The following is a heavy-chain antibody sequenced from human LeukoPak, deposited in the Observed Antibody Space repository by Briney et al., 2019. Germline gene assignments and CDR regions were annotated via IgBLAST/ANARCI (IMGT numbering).Heavy chain of an antibody. Sequence: GSLRLSCATSGFTIDGYAMHWVRQTPGKSLEWVTLISADAGRKYYADSVKGRFTISRDNSKNSLFLQMNSLRTEDTALYYCAKGQDSSGYRSLDYWGQGTLLTVSS. J-gene: IGHJ4*02. CDR3: AKGQDSSGYRSLDY. CDR2: ISADAGRK. V-gene: IGHV3-43*02. D-gene: IGHD3-22*01. CDR1: GFTIDGYA.